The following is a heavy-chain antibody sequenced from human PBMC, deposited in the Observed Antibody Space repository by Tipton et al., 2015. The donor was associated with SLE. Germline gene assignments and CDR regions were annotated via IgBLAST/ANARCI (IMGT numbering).Heavy chain of an antibody. J-gene: IGHJ4*02. V-gene: IGHV4-34*01. Sequence: TLSLTCEVYGGSFSGYYWTWIRQPPGKGPEWIGEISHSGSTSHNPSLNSRVSISIDMSKNHFSLKLNSVTAADTAVYYCARGWGWFDYWGQGTQVTVSS. D-gene: IGHD7-27*01. CDR1: GGSFSGYY. CDR3: ARGWGWFDY. CDR2: ISHSGST.